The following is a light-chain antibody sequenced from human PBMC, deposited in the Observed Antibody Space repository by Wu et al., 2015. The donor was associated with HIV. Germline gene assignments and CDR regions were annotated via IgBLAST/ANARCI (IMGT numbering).Light chain of an antibody. J-gene: IGKJ4*01. CDR2: GAS. CDR3: QQRANWPLT. Sequence: DIVLTQSPGTLSLSPGERATLSCRASESMSSTYLAWYQQKPGQAPRLLIYGASSRATGIPDRFSGSGSGTDFTLTISRLEPEDFAVYYCQQRANWPLTFGGGTRLEIK. V-gene: IGKV3D-20*02. CDR1: ESMSSTY.